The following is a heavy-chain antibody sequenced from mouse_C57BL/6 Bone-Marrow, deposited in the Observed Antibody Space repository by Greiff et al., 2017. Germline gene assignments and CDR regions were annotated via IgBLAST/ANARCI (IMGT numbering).Heavy chain of an antibody. Sequence: QVTLKESGPGILQSSQTLSLTCSFSGFSLSTSGMGVSWIRQPSGKGLEWLAHIYWDDDKRYNPSLKSRLTISKDTSRNQVFLKITSVDTADTATYYCARSVGYYYYFDYWGQGTTLTVSS. CDR3: ARSVGYYYYFDY. V-gene: IGHV8-12*01. CDR2: IYWDDDK. J-gene: IGHJ2*01. D-gene: IGHD2-3*01. CDR1: GFSLSTSGMG.